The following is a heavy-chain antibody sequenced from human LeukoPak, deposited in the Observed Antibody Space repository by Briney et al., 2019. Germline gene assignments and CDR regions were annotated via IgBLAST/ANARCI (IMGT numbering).Heavy chain of an antibody. Sequence: SGPTLVNPTHPLTLTCTFSGSSLSTRRICVSCIRQPPGKALEWLARLDWNDDKCYSKSLKTRLTISKDTSKNQVVLTMTNMDPVDTATYYCARGPTVTTSPDYYYYGMDVWGQGTTVTVSS. CDR2: LDWNDDK. V-gene: IGHV2-70*11. J-gene: IGHJ6*02. CDR3: ARGPTVTTSPDYYYYGMDV. D-gene: IGHD4-11*01. CDR1: GSSLSTRRIC.